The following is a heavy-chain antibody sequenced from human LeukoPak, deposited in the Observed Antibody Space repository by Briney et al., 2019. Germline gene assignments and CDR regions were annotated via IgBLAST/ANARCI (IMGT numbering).Heavy chain of an antibody. CDR3: ASPSIAAAGRNYFDY. J-gene: IGHJ4*02. Sequence: PGASLRLSCVASGFTFSTYVMTWVRQAPGKGLEWVAVISYDGSNKYYADSVKGRFTISRDNSKNTLYLQMNSLRAEDTAVYYCASPSIAAAGRNYFDYWGQGTLVTVSS. V-gene: IGHV3-30*03. D-gene: IGHD6-13*01. CDR1: GFTFSTYV. CDR2: ISYDGSNK.